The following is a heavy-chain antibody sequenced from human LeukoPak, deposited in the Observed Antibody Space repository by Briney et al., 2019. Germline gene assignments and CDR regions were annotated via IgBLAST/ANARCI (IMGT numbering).Heavy chain of an antibody. Sequence: GSSVKVSCNAAGGTFSSFAISWVRQAPGQGLEWMGRIIPILGIANYAQKFQGRVTITADKSTSTAYMELSSLRSEDTAVYYCAGTVGTRTQYYYYGMDVWGQGTTVTVSS. V-gene: IGHV1-69*04. CDR1: GGTFSSFA. CDR3: AGTVGTRTQYYYYGMDV. J-gene: IGHJ6*02. D-gene: IGHD7-27*01. CDR2: IIPILGIA.